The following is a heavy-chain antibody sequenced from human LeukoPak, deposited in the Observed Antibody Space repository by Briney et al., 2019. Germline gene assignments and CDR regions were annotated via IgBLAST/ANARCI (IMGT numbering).Heavy chain of an antibody. V-gene: IGHV3-23*01. J-gene: IGHJ4*02. CDR2: VGAGGGGT. CDR1: GFTFDKYA. Sequence: GGSLRLSCAASGFTFDKYAMSWVRQAPGKGLEWVSSVGAGGGGTYYSDSVKGRFSVSRDNSKNTLYLQMGSLRGEDTAVYYCATDPYSTGWFGGDYFDHWGRAILVTVSS. D-gene: IGHD3-10*01. CDR3: ATDPYSTGWFGGDYFDH.